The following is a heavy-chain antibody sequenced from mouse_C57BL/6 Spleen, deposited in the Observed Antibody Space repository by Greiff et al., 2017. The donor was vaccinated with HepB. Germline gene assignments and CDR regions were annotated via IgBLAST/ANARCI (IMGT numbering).Heavy chain of an antibody. Sequence: EVQRVESVAELVRPGASVKLSCTASGFNIKNTYMHWVKQRPEQGLEWIGRIDPANGNTKYAPKFQGKATITADTSSNTAYLQLSSLTSEDTAIYYCARSHDGYYVVWFAYWGQGTLVTVSA. CDR1: GFNIKNTY. D-gene: IGHD2-3*01. CDR3: ARSHDGYYVVWFAY. V-gene: IGHV14-3*01. CDR2: IDPANGNT. J-gene: IGHJ3*01.